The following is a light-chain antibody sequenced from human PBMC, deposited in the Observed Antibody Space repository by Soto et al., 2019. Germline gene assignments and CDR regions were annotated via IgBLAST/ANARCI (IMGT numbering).Light chain of an antibody. CDR3: QTWGTGIQV. CDR1: SGHSSYA. Sequence: QPVLTQSPSASASLGASVKLTCTLDSGHSSYAIAWHQQQPEKGPRYLMKLNGDGSHSKGDGIPDRFSGSSSGAERYLTISSLQSEDEADYYCQTWGTGIQVFGGGTKLTVL. V-gene: IGLV4-69*01. J-gene: IGLJ2*01. CDR2: LNGDGSH.